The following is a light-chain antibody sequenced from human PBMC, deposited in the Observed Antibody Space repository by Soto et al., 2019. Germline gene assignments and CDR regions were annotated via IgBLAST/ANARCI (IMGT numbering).Light chain of an antibody. Sequence: EIVLTQSPGTLSLSPGERATLSCRASQYVSTTFFAWYQQKPGQAPRLLIYGTSNRATGIPDRFSGSGSGTDFTLTISRPEPEDFAVYYCQQYARSPWTFGQGTKVEIK. CDR3: QQYARSPWT. CDR2: GTS. J-gene: IGKJ1*01. V-gene: IGKV3-20*01. CDR1: QYVSTTF.